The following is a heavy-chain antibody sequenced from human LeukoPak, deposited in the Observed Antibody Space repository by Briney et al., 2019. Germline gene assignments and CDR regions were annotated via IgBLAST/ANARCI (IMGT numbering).Heavy chain of an antibody. D-gene: IGHD3-22*01. CDR1: GGSIDSYY. V-gene: IGHV4-59*01. Sequence: ASETLSLTCSVSGGSIDSYYWAWIRQPPGKGLEWIGYIYSSGSTKYNPSLKSRVTITIDTSKNQFSLKLSSVTAADTAVYYCARGRANYDSTGYYYWGQGILVTVSS. J-gene: IGHJ4*02. CDR2: IYSSGST. CDR3: ARGRANYDSTGYYY.